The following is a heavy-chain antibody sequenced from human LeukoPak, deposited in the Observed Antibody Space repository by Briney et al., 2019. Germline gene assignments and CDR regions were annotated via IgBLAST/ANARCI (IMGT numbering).Heavy chain of an antibody. CDR3: ARTTFYGDYVDY. V-gene: IGHV4-39*01. CDR2: IYYSGST. Sequence: NPSETLSLTCTVSGGSISSSSYYWGWIRQPPGKGLEWIGSIYYSGSTYYNPSLKSRVTISVDTSKNQFSPKLSSVTAADTAVYYCARTTFYGDYVDYWGQGTLVTVSS. J-gene: IGHJ4*02. D-gene: IGHD2/OR15-2a*01. CDR1: GGSISSSSYY.